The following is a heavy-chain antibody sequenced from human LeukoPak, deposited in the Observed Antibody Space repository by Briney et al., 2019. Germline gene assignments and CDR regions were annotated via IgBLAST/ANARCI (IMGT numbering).Heavy chain of an antibody. CDR1: GFIFSSYV. V-gene: IGHV3-48*02. J-gene: IGHJ5*02. CDR2: ISSSGTTT. CDR3: ARDMKGYHSSSCAS. Sequence: GGSVSLSCAACGFIFSSYVLNGVRQSRGRGLEWVSFISSSGTTTYYEDCVKGRFTISRDNAENSLYLQINSLRDEDTAAYYCARDMKGYHSSSCASWGQGTLVTASS. D-gene: IGHD3-16*01.